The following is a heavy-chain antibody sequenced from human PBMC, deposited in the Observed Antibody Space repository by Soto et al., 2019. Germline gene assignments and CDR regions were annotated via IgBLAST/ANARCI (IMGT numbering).Heavy chain of an antibody. V-gene: IGHV4-59*01. CDR3: AREQGYSGYGSYGMDV. J-gene: IGHJ6*02. Sequence: PSETLSLTCTVSGGSISSYYWSWIRQPPGKGLEWIGYIYYSGSTNYNPSLKSRVTISVDTSKNQFSLKLSSVTAADTAVYYCAREQGYSGYGSYGMDVWGQGTTVTVSS. CDR2: IYYSGST. CDR1: GGSISSYY. D-gene: IGHD5-12*01.